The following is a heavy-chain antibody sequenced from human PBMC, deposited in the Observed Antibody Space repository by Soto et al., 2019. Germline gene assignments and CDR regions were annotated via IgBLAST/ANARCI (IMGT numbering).Heavy chain of an antibody. V-gene: IGHV3-23*01. J-gene: IGHJ6*02. CDR3: AKDRQQLVIQSGMDV. CDR1: GFTSSSYG. CDR2: ISYGGSST. Sequence: HPGGSVRLSCAASGFTSSSYGMHWVRQAPGKGLEWVSGISYGGSSTYYADSVKGRFTISRDNSKNTLYLQMNSLRAEDTAVYYCAKDRQQLVIQSGMDVWGQGTTVTVSS. D-gene: IGHD6-13*01.